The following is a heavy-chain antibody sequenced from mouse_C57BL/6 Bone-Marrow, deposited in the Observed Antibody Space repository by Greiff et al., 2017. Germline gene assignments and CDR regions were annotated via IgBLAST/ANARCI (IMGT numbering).Heavy chain of an antibody. Sequence: QVQLQQSGPELVKPGASVKISCKASGYAFSSSWMNWVKQRPGKGLDWIGRIYPGDGDTNYNGKFKGKATLTADKSSSTAYMQLSSLTSEDSAVYFCARDYYGSSYYFDYWGQGNTLTVSS. CDR2: IYPGDGDT. CDR3: ARDYYGSSYYFDY. V-gene: IGHV1-82*01. J-gene: IGHJ2*01. D-gene: IGHD1-1*01. CDR1: GYAFSSSW.